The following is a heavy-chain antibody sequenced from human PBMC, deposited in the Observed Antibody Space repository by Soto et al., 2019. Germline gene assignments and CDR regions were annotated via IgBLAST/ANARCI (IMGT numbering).Heavy chain of an antibody. J-gene: IGHJ6*03. CDR3: ARRRPYGSGSYYKAGPYYDYMDV. CDR2: INHSGST. CDR1: GGSFSGYY. V-gene: IGHV4-34*01. D-gene: IGHD3-10*01. Sequence: SETLSLTCAVYGGSFSGYYWSWIRQPPGKGLEWIGEINHSGSTNYNPSLKSRVTISVDTSKNQFSLKLSSVTAADTAVYYCARRRPYGSGSYYKAGPYYDYMDVWGKGTTVTVSS.